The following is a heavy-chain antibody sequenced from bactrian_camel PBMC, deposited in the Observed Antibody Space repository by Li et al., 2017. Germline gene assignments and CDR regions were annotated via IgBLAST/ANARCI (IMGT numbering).Heavy chain of an antibody. V-gene: IGHV3S53*01. CDR2: ISSDDST. D-gene: IGHD4*01. CDR3: AADRGATRATMRGGCRAADFQS. Sequence: VQLVESGGGSVQAGGSLRLSCRFTSSSYCMGWFRQAPGKESEGVASISSDDSTTYAESVKGRFTISKDAASNTLYLQMDGLKPEDTAMYYCAADRGATRATMRGGCRAADFQSWGQGTQVTVS. J-gene: IGHJ4*01. CDR1: SSSYC.